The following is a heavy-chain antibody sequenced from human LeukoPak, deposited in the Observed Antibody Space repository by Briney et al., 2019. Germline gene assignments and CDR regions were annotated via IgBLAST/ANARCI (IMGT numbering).Heavy chain of an antibody. V-gene: IGHV3-53*04. Sequence: GGSLRLSCGASGFTFSSYGMHWVRQAPGKGLEWVSVIYSGGSTYYADSVKGRFTISRHNSKNTLYLQMNSLRAEDTAVYYCARDLSGYRAYWGQGTLVTVSS. CDR3: ARDLSGYRAY. CDR2: IYSGGST. J-gene: IGHJ4*02. CDR1: GFTFSSYG. D-gene: IGHD5-12*01.